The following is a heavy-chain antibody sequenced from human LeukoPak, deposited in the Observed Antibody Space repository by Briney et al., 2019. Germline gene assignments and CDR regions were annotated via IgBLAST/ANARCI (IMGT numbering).Heavy chain of an antibody. CDR1: GYSISSGYY. CDR3: ARVEWYYYYYYMDV. CDR2: IYHSGST. Sequence: PSETLSLTCTVSGYSISSGYYWGWIRQPPGKGLEWIGSIYHSGSTYYNPSLKSRVTISVDTSKNQFSLKLSSVTAADTAVYYCARVEWYYYYYYMDVWGKGTTVTVSS. J-gene: IGHJ6*03. D-gene: IGHD3-3*01. V-gene: IGHV4-38-2*02.